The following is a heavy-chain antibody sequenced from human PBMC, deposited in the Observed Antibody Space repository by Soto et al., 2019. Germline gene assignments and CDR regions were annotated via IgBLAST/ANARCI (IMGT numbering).Heavy chain of an antibody. Sequence: PGGSLRLSCAASGFTFISYAMSWVRQAPGKGLEWVSAISGSGGSTYYADSVKGRFTISRDNSKNTLYLQMNSLRAEDTAVYYCAKSGPLRGFGESITDYYYYYGMDVWGQGTTVTVSS. D-gene: IGHD3-10*01. CDR3: AKSGPLRGFGESITDYYYYYGMDV. CDR2: ISGSGGST. J-gene: IGHJ6*02. CDR1: GFTFISYA. V-gene: IGHV3-23*01.